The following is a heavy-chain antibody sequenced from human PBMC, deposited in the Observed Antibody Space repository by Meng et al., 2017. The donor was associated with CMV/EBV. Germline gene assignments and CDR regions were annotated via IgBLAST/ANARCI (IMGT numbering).Heavy chain of an antibody. CDR2: IIPIFGTA. V-gene: IGHV1-69*01. CDR3: AREVDDYGDGWYFDL. D-gene: IGHD4-17*01. Sequence: SGAEVKCLGSSYEVPYNASEGPFSSDAISWLRLAPGQGLGWMGGIIPIFGTANYEQKFQGRVTITADESTSTAYMELSSLRSEDTAVYYCAREVDDYGDGWYFDLWGRGTLVTVSS. J-gene: IGHJ2*01. CDR1: EGPFSSDA.